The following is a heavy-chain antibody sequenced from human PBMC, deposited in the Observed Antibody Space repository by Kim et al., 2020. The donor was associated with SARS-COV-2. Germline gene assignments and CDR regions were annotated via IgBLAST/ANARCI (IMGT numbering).Heavy chain of an antibody. CDR2: IYHSGST. J-gene: IGHJ4*02. Sequence: SETLSLTCAVSGGSISSSNWWSWVRQPPGKGLEWIGEIYHSGSTNYNPSLKSRVTISVDKSKNQFSLKLSSVTAADTAVYYCARGRSKDYYDSSGLLVWYFDYWGQGTLVTVSS. CDR3: ARGRSKDYYDSSGLLVWYFDY. V-gene: IGHV4-4*02. CDR1: GGSISSSNW. D-gene: IGHD3-22*01.